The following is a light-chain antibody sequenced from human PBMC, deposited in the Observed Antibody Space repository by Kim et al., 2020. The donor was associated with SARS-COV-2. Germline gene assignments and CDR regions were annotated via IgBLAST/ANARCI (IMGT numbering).Light chain of an antibody. Sequence: SPGESATLSCRASQSVGSNLAWYQQKPGQAPSLLIYGASTRATGIPARFSGSGSGTEFTLTISSLQSEDFALYYCQQYNDWPLYTFGQGTKVDIK. J-gene: IGKJ2*01. CDR1: QSVGSN. CDR2: GAS. V-gene: IGKV3-15*01. CDR3: QQYNDWPLYT.